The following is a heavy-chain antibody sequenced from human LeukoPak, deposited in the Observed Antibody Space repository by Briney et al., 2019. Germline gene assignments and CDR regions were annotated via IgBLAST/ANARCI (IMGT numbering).Heavy chain of an antibody. CDR2: IYYSGST. CDR1: GGSISSGDYY. Sequence: SETLSLTCTVSGGSISSGDYYWSWIRQPPGKGLEWIGYIYYSGSTYYNPSLKSRITISVDTSKNQFSLKLSSVTAADTAVYYCARAPGYCSSTSCSDYYYGMDVWGQGTTVTVSS. D-gene: IGHD2-2*01. V-gene: IGHV4-30-4*02. J-gene: IGHJ6*02. CDR3: ARAPGYCSSTSCSDYYYGMDV.